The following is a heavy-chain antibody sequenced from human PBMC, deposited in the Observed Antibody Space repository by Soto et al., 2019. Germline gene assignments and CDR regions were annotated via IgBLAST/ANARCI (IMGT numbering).Heavy chain of an antibody. Sequence: SETLSLTCTVSGGSISSYYWSWIRQPPGKGLEWIGYIYYSGSTNYNPSLKSRVTISVDTSKNQYSLKLSSVTAADTAVYYCARMDSGSLLDYWGQGTLVTVSS. V-gene: IGHV4-59*01. CDR3: ARMDSGSLLDY. CDR2: IYYSGST. D-gene: IGHD1-26*01. CDR1: GGSISSYY. J-gene: IGHJ4*02.